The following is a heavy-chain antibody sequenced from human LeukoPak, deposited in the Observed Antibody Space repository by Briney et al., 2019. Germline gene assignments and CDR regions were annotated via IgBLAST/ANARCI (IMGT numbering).Heavy chain of an antibody. Sequence: GSLRLSCAASGFTFSSFAMIWVRQATGKGLEWAANVVGSGAATYYADPVKGRFTISRDNSKNMLFLQMNSLRVDDTALYYCAKRDYGFDSAPPLFDYWGQGALVTVSS. D-gene: IGHD4-17*01. CDR1: GFTFSSFA. J-gene: IGHJ4*02. CDR2: VVGSGAAT. CDR3: AKRDYGFDSAPPLFDY. V-gene: IGHV3-23*01.